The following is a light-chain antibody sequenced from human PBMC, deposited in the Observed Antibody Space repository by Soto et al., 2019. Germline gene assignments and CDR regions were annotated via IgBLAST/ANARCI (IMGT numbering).Light chain of an antibody. CDR1: QSVSTH. V-gene: IGKV3-15*01. CDR3: QQYNKWPLM. J-gene: IGKJ4*02. Sequence: EVVMTQSPATLSVSPGETATLSCRASQSVSTHVAWFQQKPGQVPRLLIYGPSTRAAGIPAKFSGSGSGTEFTLTITYLPSEDFAVYYCQQYNKWPLMFGGGTRVEI. CDR2: GPS.